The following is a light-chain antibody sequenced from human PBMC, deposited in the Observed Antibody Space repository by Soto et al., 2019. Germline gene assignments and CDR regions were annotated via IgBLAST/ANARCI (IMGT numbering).Light chain of an antibody. Sequence: IVLTQSPGALSLSPGDRATLSCRASQSFSSHFLAWYQQKPGQAPRLLIHGTSSRATGIPDRFSGSGSGTDFTLTINSLEPEDFAVYYCQHFGSSRRTFGQGTKVDIK. CDR2: GTS. CDR3: QHFGSSRRT. J-gene: IGKJ1*01. V-gene: IGKV3-20*01. CDR1: QSFSSHF.